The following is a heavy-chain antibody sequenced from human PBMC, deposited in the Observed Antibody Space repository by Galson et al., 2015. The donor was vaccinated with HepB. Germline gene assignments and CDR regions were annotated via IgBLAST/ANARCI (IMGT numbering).Heavy chain of an antibody. CDR3: ALVYSTSWAPFDS. D-gene: IGHD6-13*01. Sequence: QSGAEVKKPGDSLKISCEGSGYSFKDHWIGWVRQMPGKGLEWMGTIYPGDSDTRYSPSFQGRVTISADKSISTAYLQWSSLKASDTAMYFCALVYSTSWAPFDSWGQGALVTVSS. V-gene: IGHV5-51*03. CDR2: IYPGDSDT. CDR1: GYSFKDHW. J-gene: IGHJ4*02.